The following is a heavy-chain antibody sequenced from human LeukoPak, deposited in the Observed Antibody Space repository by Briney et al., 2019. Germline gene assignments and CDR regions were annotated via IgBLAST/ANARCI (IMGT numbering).Heavy chain of an antibody. CDR3: ARAPRSASYMDV. CDR2: MSPSSDNT. V-gene: IGHV1-8*01. CDR1: EYTFTSHD. Sequence: ASVKVSCKASEYTFTSHDFHWVRQATGQGLEWMGWMSPSSDNTAYAQKFQGKLNMTRDTSITTVYMELSSLRSEDTAVYYCARAPRSASYMDVWGKGTTVTISS. J-gene: IGHJ6*03. D-gene: IGHD3-3*01.